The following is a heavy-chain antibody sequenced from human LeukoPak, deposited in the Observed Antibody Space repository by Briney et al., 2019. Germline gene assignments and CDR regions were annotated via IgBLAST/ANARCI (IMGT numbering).Heavy chain of an antibody. CDR1: GYPFTSYY. D-gene: IGHD5-24*01. Sequence: ASVKVSFKASGYPFTSYYMHWVRQAPGQGLEWMGIINPSDGSTNYAQKFQGRVTMTRDTSTSTVYMELSSLRSEDTAVYYCARATFSTLGDDYWGQGTLVTVSS. CDR3: ARATFSTLGDDY. V-gene: IGHV1-46*01. J-gene: IGHJ4*02. CDR2: INPSDGST.